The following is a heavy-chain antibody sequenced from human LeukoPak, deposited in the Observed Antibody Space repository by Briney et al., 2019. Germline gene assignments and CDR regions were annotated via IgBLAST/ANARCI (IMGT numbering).Heavy chain of an antibody. CDR1: GGSFSGYY. Sequence: SETLSLTCAVYGGSFSGYYWSWIRQPPGKGLEWIGEINHSGSTNYNPSLKSRVTISVDTSKNQFSLKLSSVTAADTAVYYCARDYAQLLSPDAFDIWGQGTMVTVSS. V-gene: IGHV4-34*01. J-gene: IGHJ3*02. D-gene: IGHD2-2*01. CDR3: ARDYAQLLSPDAFDI. CDR2: INHSGST.